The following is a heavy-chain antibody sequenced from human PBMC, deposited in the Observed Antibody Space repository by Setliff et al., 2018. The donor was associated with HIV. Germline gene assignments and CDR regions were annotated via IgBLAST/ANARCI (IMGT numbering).Heavy chain of an antibody. J-gene: IGHJ4*02. D-gene: IGHD3-22*01. CDR1: GDSVSSGSYC. CDR3: ARHFYGYYGSNGLPIQY. V-gene: IGHV4-39*01. CDR2: VCYSGGT. Sequence: SETLSLTCTVSGDSVSSGSYCWGWIRQTPGQGLEWIGTVCYSGGTYYNPSLMGRVTISIDTSKNQFSLNLSSVAAADTAVYYCARHFYGYYGSNGLPIQYWGQGTLVTVSS.